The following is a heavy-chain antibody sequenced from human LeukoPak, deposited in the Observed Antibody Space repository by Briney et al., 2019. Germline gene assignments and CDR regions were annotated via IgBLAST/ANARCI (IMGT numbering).Heavy chain of an antibody. CDR3: ARGVAAPGTGGLSWFDP. Sequence: KSSETLSLTCTVSGGSIGSYYWSWIRQPPGKARECFGYSYSSGSTNYNPPLKSRVTISLDTSKNQFSLKLSFVTAADTAVYYCARGVAAPGTGGLSWFDPWGQGTLVTVSS. CDR2: SYSSGST. CDR1: GGSIGSYY. D-gene: IGHD6-13*01. V-gene: IGHV4-59*01. J-gene: IGHJ5*02.